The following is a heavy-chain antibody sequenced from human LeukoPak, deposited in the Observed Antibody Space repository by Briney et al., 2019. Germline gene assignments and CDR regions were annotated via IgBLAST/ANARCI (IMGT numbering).Heavy chain of an antibody. Sequence: GRSLRLSCAASGFTFSSYGMHWVRQAPGKGLEWVANIKQDGSEKYYVDSVKGRFTVSRDNAKNSLYLQMNSLRAEDTAVYYCARFRYYYGSGSRYYFDYWGQGTLVTVSS. J-gene: IGHJ4*02. CDR2: IKQDGSEK. CDR3: ARFRYYYGSGSRYYFDY. D-gene: IGHD3-10*01. V-gene: IGHV3-7*03. CDR1: GFTFSSYG.